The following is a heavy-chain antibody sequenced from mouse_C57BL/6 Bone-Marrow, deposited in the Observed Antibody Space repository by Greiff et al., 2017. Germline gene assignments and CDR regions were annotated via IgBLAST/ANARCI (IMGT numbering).Heavy chain of an antibody. CDR2: IRSKSSNYAT. V-gene: IGHV10-3*01. CDR1: GFTFNTYA. D-gene: IGHD1-1*01. Sequence: EVQLVEVGGGGVQPEGSLKLSCAASGFTFNTYAMHWVRQAPGKGLEWVARIRSKSSNYATYYADSVKDRFTISRDDSQSMLDLQMNNMKTEDTAMYYCVRDRDYCSMYGFAYWDQGTLVTVSA. J-gene: IGHJ3*01. CDR3: VRDRDYCSMYGFAY.